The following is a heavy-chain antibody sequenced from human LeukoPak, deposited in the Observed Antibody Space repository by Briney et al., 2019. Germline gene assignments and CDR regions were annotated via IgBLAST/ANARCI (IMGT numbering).Heavy chain of an antibody. CDR3: ARDHFYVPAAISWFDP. CDR2: ISSSSSTI. Sequence: GGSLRLSCAASGFTFSSYSMNWVRQAPGKGLEWVSYISSSSSTIYYADSVKGRFTISRDNAKNSLYLQMNSLRAEDTAVYYCARDHFYVPAAISWFDPWGQGTLVTVSS. V-gene: IGHV3-48*01. D-gene: IGHD2-2*01. J-gene: IGHJ5*02. CDR1: GFTFSSYS.